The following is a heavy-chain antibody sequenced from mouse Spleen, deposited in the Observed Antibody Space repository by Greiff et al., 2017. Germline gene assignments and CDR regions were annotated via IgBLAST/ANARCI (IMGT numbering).Heavy chain of an antibody. J-gene: IGHJ2*01. CDR1: GYSFTGYY. Sequence: VQLQQSGPELVKPGASVKISCKASGYSFTGYYMNWVKQSPEKSLEWIGEINPSTGGTTYNQKFKAKATLTVDKSSSTAYMQLKSLTSEDSAVYYCARSVMIDYWGQGTTLTVSS. CDR3: ARSVMIDY. CDR2: INPSTGGT. V-gene: IGHV1-42*01. D-gene: IGHD2-3*01.